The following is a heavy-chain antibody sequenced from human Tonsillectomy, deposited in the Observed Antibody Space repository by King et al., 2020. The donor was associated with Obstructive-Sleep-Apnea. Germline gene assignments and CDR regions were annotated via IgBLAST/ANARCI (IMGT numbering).Heavy chain of an antibody. CDR1: GYTFSSYD. CDR3: ARGMSYGSGSYFFDD. J-gene: IGHJ4*02. D-gene: IGHD3-10*01. Sequence: QLVQSGAEVKKPGASVKVSCEASGYTFSSYDINWVRQATGQGLEWMGWMNPNSGNTGYAQKFQGRVTMSANTSTTTGYMELSSLRSEDTAVYYCARGMSYGSGSYFFDDWGQGTLVTVSS. V-gene: IGHV1-8*01. CDR2: MNPNSGNT.